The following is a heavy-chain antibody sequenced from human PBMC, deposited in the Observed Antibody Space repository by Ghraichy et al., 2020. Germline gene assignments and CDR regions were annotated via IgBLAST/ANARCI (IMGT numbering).Heavy chain of an antibody. D-gene: IGHD5-18*01. V-gene: IGHV1-46*01. CDR1: GYTFTSYY. CDR3: ARDPSEDTAMAKYYFDY. J-gene: IGHJ4*02. CDR2: INPSGGST. Sequence: ASVKVSCKASGYTFTSYYMHCVRQAPGQGLEWMGIINPSGGSTSYAQKFQGRVTMTRDTSTSTVYMELSSLRSEDTAVYYCARDPSEDTAMAKYYFDYWGQGTLVTVSS.